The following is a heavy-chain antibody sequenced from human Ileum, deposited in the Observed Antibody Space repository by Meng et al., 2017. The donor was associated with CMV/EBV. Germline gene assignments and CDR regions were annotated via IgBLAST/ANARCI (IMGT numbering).Heavy chain of an antibody. D-gene: IGHD3-16*01. CDR2: IYHGGST. CDR1: GDSITSFY. J-gene: IGHJ4*02. Sequence: QVQLQESGPGLVKPSETLSLTCTVSGDSITSFYWSWIRQPAGKALEWIGRIYHGGSTNYNPSLKSRVTLSVDTSKNQFSMRLTSVTAAETAVYYCARGPGGFGDFNFDYWGQGTLVTVSS. CDR3: ARGPGGFGDFNFDY. V-gene: IGHV4-4*07.